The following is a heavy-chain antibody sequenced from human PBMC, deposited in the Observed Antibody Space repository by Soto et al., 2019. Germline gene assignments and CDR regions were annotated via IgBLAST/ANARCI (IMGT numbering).Heavy chain of an antibody. V-gene: IGHV3-7*01. CDR3: AREYAFLEWLLKENYYYYGMDV. J-gene: IGHJ6*02. CDR2: INQDGSEK. CDR1: GFTFISSF. Sequence: GGSLRLSCVASGFTFISSFMGWVRQAPGKGLEWVANINQDGSEKYYVDSVKGRFTISRDNAKNSLYLQMNSLRAEDSAVYYCAREYAFLEWLLKENYYYYGMDVWGQGTTVTVSS. D-gene: IGHD3-3*02.